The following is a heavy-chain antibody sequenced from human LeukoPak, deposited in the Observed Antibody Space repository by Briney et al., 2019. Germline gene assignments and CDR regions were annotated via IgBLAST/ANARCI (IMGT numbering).Heavy chain of an antibody. V-gene: IGHV3-30-3*01. CDR3: AREVAAAGTAFDY. Sequence: PGGSLRLSCGASGFTFSAYAMHWVRQAPGKGLEWVAVISYDGSNKYYADSVKGRFTISRDNSKNTVYLQMNSLRAEDTAVYYCAREVAAAGTAFDYWGQGTLVTVSS. CDR1: GFTFSAYA. J-gene: IGHJ4*02. D-gene: IGHD6-13*01. CDR2: ISYDGSNK.